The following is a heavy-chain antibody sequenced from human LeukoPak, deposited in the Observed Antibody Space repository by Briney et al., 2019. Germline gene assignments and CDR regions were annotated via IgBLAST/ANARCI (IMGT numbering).Heavy chain of an antibody. D-gene: IGHD6-25*01. J-gene: IGHJ4*02. CDR1: GDSVSSDTSA. V-gene: IGHV6-1*01. Sequence: SQTLSLTCAISGDSVSSDTSAWNWIRQSPSRGLEWLGRTYYRSKWYNDYAASVKSRITINSDTSKNQFSLQLNSVTPEDTAVYYCVRGGHFDYWGQGTLVTVSS. CDR2: TYYRSKWYN. CDR3: VRGGHFDY.